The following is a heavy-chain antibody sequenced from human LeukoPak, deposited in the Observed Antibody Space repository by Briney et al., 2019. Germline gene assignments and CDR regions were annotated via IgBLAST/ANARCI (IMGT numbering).Heavy chain of an antibody. CDR1: GGSISSSSYY. J-gene: IGHJ3*02. Sequence: PSETLSLTCTVSGGSISSSSYYLGWIRHPPGKGLEWIGSIYYSGSTYYNPSLKSRVTISVDTSKNQFSLNLSSVTAADTAVYYCARFPCSGDSCYSGIRAFDTWGQGTMVTVSS. CDR3: ARFPCSGDSCYSGIRAFDT. D-gene: IGHD2-15*01. CDR2: IYYSGST. V-gene: IGHV4-39*01.